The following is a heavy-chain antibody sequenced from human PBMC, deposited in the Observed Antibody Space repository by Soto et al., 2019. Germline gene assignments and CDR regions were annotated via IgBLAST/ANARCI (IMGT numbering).Heavy chain of an antibody. V-gene: IGHV5-51*01. CDR1: GYSFTSYW. D-gene: IGHD2-2*01. Sequence: GESLKISCNGSGYSFTSYWICWVRQMPGKGLEWMGIIYPGDSDTRYSPSFQGQVTISADKSISTAYLQWSSLKASDTAMYYCARFRGPSKDYYYGMDVWGQGTTVTVSS. CDR2: IYPGDSDT. J-gene: IGHJ6*02. CDR3: ARFRGPSKDYYYGMDV.